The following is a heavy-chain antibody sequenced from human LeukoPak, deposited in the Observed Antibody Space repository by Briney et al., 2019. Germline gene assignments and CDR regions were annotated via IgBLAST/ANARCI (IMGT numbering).Heavy chain of an antibody. CDR2: IWYDGSNK. D-gene: IGHD3-3*01. V-gene: IGHV3-33*01. CDR3: ARSSSITIFGVDY. J-gene: IGHJ4*02. CDR1: GFTFSSYG. Sequence: GGSLRLSCAASGFTFSSYGMHWVRQAPGKGLEWVAVIWYDGSNKYYADSVKGRFTISRDNSKNTLYLQMNSLRAEDTAVYYCARSSSITIFGVDYWGQGTLVTVSS.